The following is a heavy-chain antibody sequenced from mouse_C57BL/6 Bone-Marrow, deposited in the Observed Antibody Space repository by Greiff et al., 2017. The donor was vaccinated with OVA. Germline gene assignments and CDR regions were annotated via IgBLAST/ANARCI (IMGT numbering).Heavy chain of an antibody. CDR3: ARERLGGFAY. CDR2: IDPSDSYP. Sequence: VQLQQPGAELVMPGASVKLSCKASGYTFTSYWMHWVKPRPGQGLEWIGEIDPSDSYPNYNQKFKGKSTLTVDKSSSTAYMQLSSLTSEDSAVYYCARERLGGFAYWGQGTLVTVSA. J-gene: IGHJ3*01. V-gene: IGHV1-69*01. D-gene: IGHD4-1*01. CDR1: GYTFTSYW.